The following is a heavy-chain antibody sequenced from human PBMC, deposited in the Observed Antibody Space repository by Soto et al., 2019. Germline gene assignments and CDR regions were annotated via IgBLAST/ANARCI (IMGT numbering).Heavy chain of an antibody. CDR3: AREVYNWNYGYYHYYYGMDV. V-gene: IGHV1-18*01. J-gene: IGHJ6*02. CDR2: ISAYNGNT. CDR1: GYTFTSYG. D-gene: IGHD1-7*01. Sequence: ASVKVSCKASGYTFTSYGISWVRQAPGQGLEWMGWISAYNGNTNYAQKLQGRVTMTTDTSTSTAYMELRSLRSDDTAVYYCAREVYNWNYGYYHYYYGMDVWGQGTTVTVSS.